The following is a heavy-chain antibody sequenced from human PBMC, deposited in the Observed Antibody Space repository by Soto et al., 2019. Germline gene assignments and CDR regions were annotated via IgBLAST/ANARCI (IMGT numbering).Heavy chain of an antibody. CDR1: GGTFSSYT. Sequence: QVQLVQSGAEVKKPGSSVKVSCKASGGTFSSYTISWVRQAPGQGLEWMGRIIPILGIANYAQKFQGRVTITADKSTSIAYMALSSLRSEDTAVYYCAIKGLAAAGDYWGQGTLVTVSS. CDR2: IIPILGIA. D-gene: IGHD6-13*01. V-gene: IGHV1-69*02. J-gene: IGHJ4*02. CDR3: AIKGLAAAGDY.